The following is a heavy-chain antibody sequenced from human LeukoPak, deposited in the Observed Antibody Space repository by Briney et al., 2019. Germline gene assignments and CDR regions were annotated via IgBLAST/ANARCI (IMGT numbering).Heavy chain of an antibody. CDR3: ARDIYSYGGLVAFDI. CDR1: GYSISSGYY. Sequence: SETLSLTCTVSGYSISSGYYWGWIRQPPGKGLEWIGSIYHSGSTYYNPSLKSRVTISLDTSKNQFSLNLSPVTAADTAVYYCARDIYSYGGLVAFDIWGQGTMVTVSS. V-gene: IGHV4-38-2*02. J-gene: IGHJ3*02. D-gene: IGHD3-16*02. CDR2: IYHSGST.